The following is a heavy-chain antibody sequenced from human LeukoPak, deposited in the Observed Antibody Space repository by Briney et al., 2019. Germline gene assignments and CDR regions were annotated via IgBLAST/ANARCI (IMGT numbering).Heavy chain of an antibody. CDR3: ANPYYYDSSH. CDR2: IWYDGSNK. Sequence: GGSLRLSCAASGFTFSSYGMHWVRQAPGKGLEWVAVIWYDGSNKYYADSVKGRFTISRDNFKNTLYLQMNSLRVEDTAVYYCANPYYYDSSHWGQGTLVTVSS. V-gene: IGHV3-33*06. J-gene: IGHJ4*02. CDR1: GFTFSSYG. D-gene: IGHD3-22*01.